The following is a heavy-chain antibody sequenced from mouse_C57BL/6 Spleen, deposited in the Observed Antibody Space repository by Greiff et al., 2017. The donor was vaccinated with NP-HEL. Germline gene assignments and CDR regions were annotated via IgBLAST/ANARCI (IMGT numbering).Heavy chain of an antibody. CDR1: GYAFSSYW. Sequence: QVQLQQSGAELVKPGASVKISCKASGYAFSSYWMNWVKQRPGQGLEWIGQIYPGNGDTNYNGKFKGKATLTAAKSSSTAYIQLSSLTSEDSAVYFCARYRYGNYEFAYWGQGTLVTVSA. J-gene: IGHJ3*01. D-gene: IGHD2-1*01. CDR3: ARYRYGNYEFAY. CDR2: IYPGNGDT. V-gene: IGHV1-80*01.